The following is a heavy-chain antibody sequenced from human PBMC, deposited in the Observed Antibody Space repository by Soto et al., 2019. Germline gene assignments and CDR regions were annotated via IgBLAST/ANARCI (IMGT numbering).Heavy chain of an antibody. CDR1: GGSISSGDYY. J-gene: IGHJ6*02. CDR3: ARGPLPNYDFWSGYYPTGLGYYYYGMDV. Sequence: SETLSLTCTISGGSISSGDYYWSWIRQPPGKGLEWIGYIYYSGSTYYNPSLKSRVTISVDTSKNQFSLKLSSVTAADTAVYYCARGPLPNYDFWSGYYPTGLGYYYYGMDVWGQGTTVTVSS. CDR2: IYYSGST. V-gene: IGHV4-30-4*01. D-gene: IGHD3-3*01.